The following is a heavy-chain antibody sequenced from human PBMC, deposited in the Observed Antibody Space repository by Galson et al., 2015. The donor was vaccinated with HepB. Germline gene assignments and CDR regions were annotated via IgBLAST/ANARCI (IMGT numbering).Heavy chain of an antibody. CDR2: ISGNGDST. Sequence: LRLSCAASGFAFDTHAMSWVRQAPGRGLEWISGISGNGDSTFYADSVKGRFTVSRDNSNNMLYLQMNSLRADDTAIYFCAKVFPEKTDGWYRQALYYFDSWGQGTRVTVSS. CDR1: GFAFDTHA. CDR3: AKVFPEKTDGWYRQALYYFDS. V-gene: IGHV3-23*01. D-gene: IGHD6-19*01. J-gene: IGHJ4*02.